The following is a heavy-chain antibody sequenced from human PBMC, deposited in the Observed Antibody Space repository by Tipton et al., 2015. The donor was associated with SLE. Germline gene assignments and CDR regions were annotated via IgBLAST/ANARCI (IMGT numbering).Heavy chain of an antibody. Sequence: QLVQSGAEVKKPGSSVKVSCKASGGTISDYTISWVRQAPGQGLEWMGWIGAYNGNTNYAQKLQGRVTMTTDTSTSTAYMELRSLRSDDTAVYYCAREVGDLGQDFDYWGQGTLVTVSS. D-gene: IGHD3-10*01. CDR1: GGTISDYT. J-gene: IGHJ4*02. CDR2: IGAYNGNT. V-gene: IGHV1-18*01. CDR3: AREVGDLGQDFDY.